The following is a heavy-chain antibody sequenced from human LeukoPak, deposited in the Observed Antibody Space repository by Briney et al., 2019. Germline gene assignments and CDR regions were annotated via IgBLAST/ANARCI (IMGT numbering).Heavy chain of an antibody. V-gene: IGHV1-2*02. CDR3: ARDSYCSSTSCYPEAPQS. CDR2: INPNSGGT. Sequence: AASVKVSCKASGYTFTGYYMHWVRQAPGQGLEWMGWINPNSGGTNYAQKFQGRVTMTRDTSISTAYMELSRLRSDDTAVYYCARDSYCSSTSCYPEAPQSWGQGTLVTVSS. D-gene: IGHD2-2*01. J-gene: IGHJ4*02. CDR1: GYTFTGYY.